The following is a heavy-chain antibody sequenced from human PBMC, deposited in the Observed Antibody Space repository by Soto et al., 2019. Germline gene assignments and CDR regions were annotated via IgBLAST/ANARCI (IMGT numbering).Heavy chain of an antibody. V-gene: IGHV1-18*01. CDR2: ISAYNGNT. D-gene: IGHD2-2*01. CDR3: ARVGAYCVSTSCHDY. J-gene: IGHJ4*02. Sequence: QVQLVQSGAEVKEPGASVKVSCKASGYTFTNYGISWVRQAPGQGLEWMGWISAYNGNTDYAQKLQGRVTMTTDTSTSTAYMELRSLRSDDTAVYYCARVGAYCVSTSCHDYWGQGTLVIVSS. CDR1: GYTFTNYG.